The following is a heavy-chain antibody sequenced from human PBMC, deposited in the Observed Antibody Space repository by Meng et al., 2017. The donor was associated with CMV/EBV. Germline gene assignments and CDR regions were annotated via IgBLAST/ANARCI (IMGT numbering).Heavy chain of an antibody. CDR3: ARDLFGVVSTHTYYYYGMDV. CDR2: ISYDGSNK. D-gene: IGHD3-3*01. CDR1: GFTFSSYA. V-gene: IGHV3-30*04. J-gene: IGHJ6*02. Sequence: GESLKISCAASGFTFSSYAMHWVRQAPGKGLEWVAVISYDGSNKYYADSVKGRFTISRDNSKNTLYLQMNSLGAEDTAVYYCARDLFGVVSTHTYYYYGMDVWGQGTTVTVSS.